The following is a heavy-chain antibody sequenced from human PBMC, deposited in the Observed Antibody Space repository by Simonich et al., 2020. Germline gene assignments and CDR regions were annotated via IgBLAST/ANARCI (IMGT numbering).Heavy chain of an antibody. CDR3: AKDLGERITMIVVVIDAFDI. CDR2: ISGSGGST. V-gene: IGHV3-23*01. J-gene: IGHJ3*02. CDR1: GFTFSSYA. D-gene: IGHD3-22*01. Sequence: GGGLVQPGGSLRLSCAASGFTFSSYAMSWVRQAPGKGLEWVSAISGSGGSTYYAESVKGRFTISRDNSKNTLYLQMNSRRAEDTAVYYVAKDLGERITMIVVVIDAFDIWGQGTMVTVSS.